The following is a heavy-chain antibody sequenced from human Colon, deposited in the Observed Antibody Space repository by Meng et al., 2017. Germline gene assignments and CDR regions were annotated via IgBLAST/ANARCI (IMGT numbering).Heavy chain of an antibody. CDR1: GYTLY. CDR2: INPRTGDT. Sequence: QVQLVQAGAGVKEPGASVTVSCKASGYTLYIHWVRLRPGEGLEWMGRINPRTGDTKSAQSFQGRVTMTRDTSTTTFSMDLRSLTTDDSAIYFCARESADGGSFDLWGQGTLVTASS. V-gene: IGHV1-2*06. D-gene: IGHD2-15*01. CDR3: ARESADGGSFDL. J-gene: IGHJ4*02.